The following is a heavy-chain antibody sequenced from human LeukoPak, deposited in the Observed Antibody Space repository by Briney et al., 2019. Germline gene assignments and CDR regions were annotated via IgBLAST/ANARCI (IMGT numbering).Heavy chain of an antibody. V-gene: IGHV5-51*01. J-gene: IGHJ4*02. CDR1: GYSFTSYW. CDR2: IYPSDSDT. D-gene: IGHD3-10*01. Sequence: GESLKISFKGSGYSFTSYWIGWVRQTPGKGLEWMGIIYPSDSDTRYSPSFQGQVTISADKSISTAYLQWRSLKASDTAMYYCARHGSDPTSGIYYFASWGQGTLVTVSS. CDR3: ARHGSDPTSGIYYFAS.